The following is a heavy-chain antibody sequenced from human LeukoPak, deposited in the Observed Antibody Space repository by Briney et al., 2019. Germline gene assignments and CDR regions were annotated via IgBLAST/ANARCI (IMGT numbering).Heavy chain of an antibody. D-gene: IGHD3-3*01. V-gene: IGHV4-39*07. Sequence: SETLSLTCTVSGGSISSSSYYWGWIRQPPGKGLEWIGSIYYSGSTYSNPSLKSRVTISVDTSKNQFSLKLSSVTAADTAVYYCARGGPRITIFGVVIPEYYYYYGMDVWGQGTTVTVSS. CDR3: ARGGPRITIFGVVIPEYYYYYGMDV. CDR1: GGSISSSSYY. CDR2: IYYSGST. J-gene: IGHJ6*02.